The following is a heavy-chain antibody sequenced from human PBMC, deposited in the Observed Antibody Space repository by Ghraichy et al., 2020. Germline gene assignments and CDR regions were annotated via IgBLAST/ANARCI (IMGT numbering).Heavy chain of an antibody. D-gene: IGHD5-18*01. CDR2: ISGSGGST. CDR3: AKDREYSYGYNYYYGMDV. Sequence: GESLRLSCAASGFTFSSYAMSWVRQAPGKGLEWVSAISGSGGSTYYADSVKGRFTISRDNSKNTLYLQMNSLRAEDTAVYYCAKDREYSYGYNYYYGMDVWGQGTTVTVSS. J-gene: IGHJ6*02. CDR1: GFTFSSYA. V-gene: IGHV3-23*01.